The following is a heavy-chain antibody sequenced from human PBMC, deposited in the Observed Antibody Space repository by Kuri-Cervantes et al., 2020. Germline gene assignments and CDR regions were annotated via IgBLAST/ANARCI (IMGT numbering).Heavy chain of an antibody. CDR3: ARAWTAVRGPFDY. Sequence: ASVKVSCKASGYTFTSYDIHWVRQAPGQGLEWKGWMSAYNGNTDYAQQFQGRVTMTTDTSTSTAYMELRSLRSDDTAVYYCARAWTAVRGPFDYWGQGTLVTVSS. J-gene: IGHJ4*02. D-gene: IGHD4-23*01. CDR1: GYTFTSYD. V-gene: IGHV1-18*01. CDR2: MSAYNGNT.